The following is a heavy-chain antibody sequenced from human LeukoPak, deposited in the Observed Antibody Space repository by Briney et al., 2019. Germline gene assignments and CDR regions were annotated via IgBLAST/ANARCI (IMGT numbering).Heavy chain of an antibody. CDR2: MSYDGSNK. J-gene: IGHJ4*02. CDR3: ARDLRIVVDLTGGDY. V-gene: IGHV3-30*04. D-gene: IGHD3-22*01. Sequence: PGGSLRLSCAASGFTFSSYAMHWVRQAPGKGLEWVAVMSYDGSNKYYADSLKGRFTISRDNSKNTLYLQMDSLRTEDTAVYYCARDLRIVVDLTGGDYWGQGTLVTVSS. CDR1: GFTFSSYA.